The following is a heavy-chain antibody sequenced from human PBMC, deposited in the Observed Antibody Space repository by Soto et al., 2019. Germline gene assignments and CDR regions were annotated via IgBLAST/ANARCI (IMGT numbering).Heavy chain of an antibody. D-gene: IGHD6-13*01. Sequence: PGGSLRLSCAASGFTFSDYAMTWVRQAPGKGLEWVSGISSSGGNTYYADSVKGRFTITRDNSKNTLSLQMDSLRAEDTAVYYCAKNGASSKTWYMWYYALDAWGQGTTVTVSS. J-gene: IGHJ6*02. CDR1: GFTFSDYA. CDR2: ISSSGGNT. CDR3: AKNGASSKTWYMWYYALDA. V-gene: IGHV3-23*01.